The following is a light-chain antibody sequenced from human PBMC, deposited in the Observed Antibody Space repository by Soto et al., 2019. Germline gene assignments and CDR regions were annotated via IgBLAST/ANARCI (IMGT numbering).Light chain of an antibody. V-gene: IGKV3-11*01. Sequence: EIVLTQSPATLSLSPGERATLSCRASQSVSSYLAWYQQRPGQAPRLLIYGASNRATGIPARFSGSGSATGCTLTISSLEAEEFAVYYCQQRTDWSMTFGQGTRLE. CDR1: QSVSSY. CDR3: QQRTDWSMT. CDR2: GAS. J-gene: IGKJ5*01.